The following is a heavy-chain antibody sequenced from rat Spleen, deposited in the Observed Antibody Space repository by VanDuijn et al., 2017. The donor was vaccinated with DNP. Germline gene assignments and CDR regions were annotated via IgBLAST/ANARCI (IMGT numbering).Heavy chain of an antibody. J-gene: IGHJ2*01. D-gene: IGHD4-1*01. CDR1: AYSITTNY. V-gene: IGHV3-1*01. Sequence: EVQLQESGPGLVKPSQSLSLTCSVTAYSITTNYWGWIRKFPGNKMEWIGHINYSGSTSYHPSLRSRISITRDTSKNQFFLQLTSVTTEDTATYYCVRWVRALDYWGQGVMVTVSS. CDR2: INYSGST. CDR3: VRWVRALDY.